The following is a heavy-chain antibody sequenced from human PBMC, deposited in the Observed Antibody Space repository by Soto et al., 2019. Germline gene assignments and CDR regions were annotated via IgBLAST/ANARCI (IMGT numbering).Heavy chain of an antibody. J-gene: IGHJ3*02. CDR2: IYHTVNT. CDR3: ARLQYTVVTALDI. CDR1: GVSIGSHF. D-gene: IGHD2-15*01. Sequence: QVQLQESGPRLVKPSETLSLTCSVSGVSIGSHFWSWIRQAPGKGPELVGYIYHTVNTNYNPALKSRVTIAMDTSENQLSLQLSSVTAADTAVYYCARLQYTVVTALDICGQGTMVTVSS. V-gene: IGHV4-59*11.